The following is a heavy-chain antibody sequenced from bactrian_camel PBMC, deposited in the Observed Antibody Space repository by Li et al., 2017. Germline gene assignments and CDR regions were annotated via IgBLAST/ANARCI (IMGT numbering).Heavy chain of an antibody. D-gene: IGHD6*01. V-gene: IGHV3S40*01. CDR1: GFIFSSTA. J-gene: IGHJ4*01. CDR3: ATGTVGGTWFQCNY. CDR2: IDTRGDTT. Sequence: VQLVESGGGLVQPGGSLRLSCAASGFIFSSTAMSWVRQAPGKGLEWVSTIDTRGDTTYYSDSVKGRFTISRDNAKNAVYLQMNSLKSEDTARYYCATGTVGGTWFQCNYWGQGTQVTV.